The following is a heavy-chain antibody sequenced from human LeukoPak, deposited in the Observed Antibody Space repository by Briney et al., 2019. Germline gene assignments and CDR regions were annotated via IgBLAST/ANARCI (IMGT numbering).Heavy chain of an antibody. CDR2: IKKEGSEN. Sequence: GGSLRLSCAASGFTFSSYWMSWVRQAPGKGLEWVANIKKEGSENYYVDSVKGRFTISRDNAKNSLYLQMNSLRAEDTAVYYSARDAVSSGWFGYYYYYXDVXGKATXVTVSS. J-gene: IGHJ6*03. D-gene: IGHD6-19*01. CDR1: GFTFSSYW. CDR3: ARDAVSSGWFGYYYYYXDV. V-gene: IGHV3-7*01.